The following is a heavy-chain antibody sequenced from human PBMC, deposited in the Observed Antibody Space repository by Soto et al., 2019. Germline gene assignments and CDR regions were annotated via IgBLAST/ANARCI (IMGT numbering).Heavy chain of an antibody. V-gene: IGHV1-8*01. D-gene: IGHD1-20*01. CDR2: MHPNSGNT. J-gene: IGHJ4*02. CDR1: GYTFTSYD. CDR3: ARGVTGTDY. Sequence: QVQLVQSGAEVKKPGASVKVSCKASGYTFTSYDINWVRQATGQGLEWMGWMHPNSGNTGYAQKFQGRVTMARNTSTGTGYMDLSSLGSEGTAVYYWARGVTGTDYWGQGTLVTVSS.